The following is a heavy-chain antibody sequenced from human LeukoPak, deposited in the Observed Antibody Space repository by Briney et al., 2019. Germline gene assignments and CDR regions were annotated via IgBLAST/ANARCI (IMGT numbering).Heavy chain of an antibody. D-gene: IGHD2-2*01. CDR3: ASTNSFDY. V-gene: IGHV3-7*01. J-gene: IGHJ4*02. CDR2: IKQDGSEK. CDR1: GFTFSNYW. Sequence: GGSLRLSRVASGFTFSNYWMNWARQAPGKGLEWVANIKQDGSEKNYVDSVKGRFTISRDNAKNSLYLQMNSLRAEDTAVYYCASTNSFDYWGQGTLVTVSS.